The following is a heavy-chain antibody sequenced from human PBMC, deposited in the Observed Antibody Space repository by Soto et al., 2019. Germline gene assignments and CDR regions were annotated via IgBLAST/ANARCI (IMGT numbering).Heavy chain of an antibody. Sequence: QVQLVQSGAEVKKPGSSVKVSCKASGGTFSSYAISWVRQAPGQGLEWMGGIIPIFGTANYAQKFQGRVTITADESTSTAYMELSSRRSEDTAVYYCARVVKAVAAEGHDYYYYGMDVWGQGTTVTVSS. V-gene: IGHV1-69*12. CDR2: IIPIFGTA. CDR1: GGTFSSYA. CDR3: ARVVKAVAAEGHDYYYYGMDV. J-gene: IGHJ6*02. D-gene: IGHD2-21*01.